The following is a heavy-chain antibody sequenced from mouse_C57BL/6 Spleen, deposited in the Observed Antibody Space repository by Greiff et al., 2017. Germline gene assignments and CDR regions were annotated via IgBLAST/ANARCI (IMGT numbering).Heavy chain of an antibody. D-gene: IGHD2-12*01. J-gene: IGHJ3*01. V-gene: IGHV1-82*01. CDR3: ARESVYDDAY. CDR2: IYPGDGDT. Sequence: QVQLQQSGPELVKPGASVKISCKASGYAFSSSWMHWVKQRPGKGLEWIGRIYPGDGDTNYNGKFKGKATLTADKSSSTAYMQLSSLTSEDSAVYFCARESVYDDAYWGQGTLVTVSA. CDR1: GYAFSSSW.